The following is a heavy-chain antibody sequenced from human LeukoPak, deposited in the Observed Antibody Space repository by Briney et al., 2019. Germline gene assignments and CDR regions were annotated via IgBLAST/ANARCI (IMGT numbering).Heavy chain of an antibody. CDR3: ARYYCASGSCSHFDF. CDR1: GGSVSPHY. J-gene: IGHJ4*02. Sequence: PSETLSLTCTVSGGSVSPHYWSWIRQPPGKGLEWIGYIYYTGSTNYNPSLMSRVTMSVDTSKNQFSLKVSSVTAADTAVYYCARYYCASGSCSHFDFWGQGTLVTVSS. V-gene: IGHV4-59*02. D-gene: IGHD2-15*01. CDR2: IYYTGST.